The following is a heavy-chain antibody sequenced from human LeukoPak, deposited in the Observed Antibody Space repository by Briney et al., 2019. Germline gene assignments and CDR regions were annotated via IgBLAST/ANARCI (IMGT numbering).Heavy chain of an antibody. CDR2: ISAYNGNT. D-gene: IGHD2-21*02. Sequence: GASVKVSCKASGYTLTSYGISWVRQAPGQGLEWMGWISAYNGNTNYAQKLQGRVTMTTDTSTSTAYMELRSLRSDDTAVYYCARVGWLGPTPAYCGGDCYLPDYWGQGTLVTVSS. CDR1: GYTLTSYG. J-gene: IGHJ4*02. V-gene: IGHV1-18*01. CDR3: ARVGWLGPTPAYCGGDCYLPDY.